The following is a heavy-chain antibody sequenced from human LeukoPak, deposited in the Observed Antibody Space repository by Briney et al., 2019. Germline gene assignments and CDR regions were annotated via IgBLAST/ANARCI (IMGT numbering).Heavy chain of an antibody. CDR2: IYSGGST. CDR3: ARYYYDSSGYPYYSDY. D-gene: IGHD3-22*01. CDR1: GFTVSSNY. J-gene: IGHJ4*02. Sequence: PGGSLRLSCAASGFTVSSNYMSWVRQAPGKGPEWVSVIYSGGSTYYADSVKGRFTISRDNSKNTVYLQMNSLRAEDTAVYYCARYYYDSSGYPYYSDYWGQGTLVTVSS. V-gene: IGHV3-53*01.